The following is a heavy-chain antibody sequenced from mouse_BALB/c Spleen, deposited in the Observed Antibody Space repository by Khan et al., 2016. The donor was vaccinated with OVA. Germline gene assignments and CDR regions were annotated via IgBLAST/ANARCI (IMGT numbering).Heavy chain of an antibody. J-gene: IGHJ3*01. CDR3: ARGGSSGPAWFSN. V-gene: IGHV3-6*02. Sequence: EVQLQESGPGLVKPSQSLSLTCSVTGYSITSGYFWNWIRQFPGNKLEWMGYIRYDGNSNYYPSLKNRISISRDTSKNQFFLKLNSVTPEDTATYYCARGGSSGPAWFSNWGQGTLVTGSA. CDR1: GYSITSGYF. D-gene: IGHD3-1*01. CDR2: IRYDGNS.